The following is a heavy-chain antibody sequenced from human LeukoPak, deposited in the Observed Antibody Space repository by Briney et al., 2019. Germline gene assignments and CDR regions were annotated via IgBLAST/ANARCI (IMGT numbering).Heavy chain of an antibody. CDR2: ISSSGSTI. Sequence: QPGGSLGPSFAASGFTFSSYEMNGVRQAPGKGLEGVSIISSSGSTIYYADSVKGRFTISRDNATTSLYLQMNSLRAEDTAVYYCARGEYELLADYWGQGTLVTVSS. D-gene: IGHD2-2*01. V-gene: IGHV3-48*03. J-gene: IGHJ4*02. CDR3: ARGEYELLADY. CDR1: GFTFSSYE.